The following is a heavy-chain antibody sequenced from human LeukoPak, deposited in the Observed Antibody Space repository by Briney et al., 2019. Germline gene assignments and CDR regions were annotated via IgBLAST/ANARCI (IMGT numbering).Heavy chain of an antibody. CDR3: ATSQSSVAGIVGD. CDR1: GFTFSDYF. V-gene: IGHV3-11*04. Sequence: PGGSLRLSCAASGFTFSDYFMTWIRQAPGKGLEWVSYISGSGSNKYYADSVKGRFTISRDNAKNSLYLRMNSLRVEDTAVYYCATSQSSVAGIVGDWGQGTLVTVSS. CDR2: ISGSGSNK. D-gene: IGHD6-19*01. J-gene: IGHJ4*02.